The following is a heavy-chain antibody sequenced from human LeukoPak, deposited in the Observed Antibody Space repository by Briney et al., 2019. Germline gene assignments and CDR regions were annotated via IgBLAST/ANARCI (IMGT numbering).Heavy chain of an antibody. V-gene: IGHV3-15*01. CDR1: GFSVSDAY. D-gene: IGHD5-24*01. CDR2: IISKSDGGTT. Sequence: GGSLRLSCAASGFSVSDAYMSWVRQTPGKRLEWIGRIISKSDGGTTDYAAPVKDRFIISRDDSKGTLYLQLNSLRTDDTAVYYCLAQYYFDYWGRGTLVTVSS. CDR3: LAQYYFDY. J-gene: IGHJ4*02.